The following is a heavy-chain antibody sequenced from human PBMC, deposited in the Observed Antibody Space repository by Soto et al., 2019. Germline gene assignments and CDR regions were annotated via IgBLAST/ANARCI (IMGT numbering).Heavy chain of an antibody. CDR2: ISYDGSNK. CDR1: GFTFSSYG. D-gene: IGHD3-10*01. CDR3: AKAPIVSARDHYYGSGSREIEDPFDY. V-gene: IGHV3-30*18. Sequence: PGGSLRLSCAASGFTFSSYGMHWVRQAPGKGLEWVAVISYDGSNKYYADSVKGRFTISRDNSKNTLYLQMNSLRAEDTAVYYCAKAPIVSARDHYYGSGSREIEDPFDYWGQGTLVTVSS. J-gene: IGHJ4*02.